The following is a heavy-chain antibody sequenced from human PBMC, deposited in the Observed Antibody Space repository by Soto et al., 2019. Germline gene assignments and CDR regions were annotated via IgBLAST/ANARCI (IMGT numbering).Heavy chain of an antibody. V-gene: IGHV3-33*01. Sequence: XGSLRLSCAASGFTFSSYGMHWVRQAPGKGLEWVAVIWYDGSNKYYADSVKGRFTISRDNSKNTLYLQMNSLRAEDTAVYYCARDNVVVVQALLYRWFDPWGQGTLVTVSS. J-gene: IGHJ5*02. D-gene: IGHD2-2*01. CDR3: ARDNVVVVQALLYRWFDP. CDR2: IWYDGSNK. CDR1: GFTFSSYG.